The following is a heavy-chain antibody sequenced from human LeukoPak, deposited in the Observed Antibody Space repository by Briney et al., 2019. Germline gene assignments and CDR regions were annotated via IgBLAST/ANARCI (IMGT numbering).Heavy chain of an antibody. D-gene: IGHD4/OR15-4a*01. CDR2: ISAYNGNT. Sequence: ASVKVSCKASGYTFTSYGISWVRQAPGQGLEWMGWISAYNGNTNYEQKLQSRVTMTTDTSTSTAYMELRSLRSDDTAVYYCARSRTQPNYYYYYYMDVWGKGTTVTVSS. CDR3: ARSRTQPNYYYYYYMDV. V-gene: IGHV1-18*01. CDR1: GYTFTSYG. J-gene: IGHJ6*03.